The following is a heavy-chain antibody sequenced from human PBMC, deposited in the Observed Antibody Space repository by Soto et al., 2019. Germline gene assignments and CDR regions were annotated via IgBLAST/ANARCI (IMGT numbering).Heavy chain of an antibody. CDR3: ARDGGNMWGYFDH. CDR1: GYTFMNHY. Sequence: ASVKVSCKTSGYTFMNHYMHLMRQAPGKGLEXMGXXNXXGXXXXXAXXXEGRVTMTTDTSTSTVSMELTSLRLEETAVYYCARDGGNMWGYFDHWGQGSLVTVSS. D-gene: IGHD7-27*01. J-gene: IGHJ4*02. CDR2: XNXXGXXX. V-gene: IGHV1-46*01.